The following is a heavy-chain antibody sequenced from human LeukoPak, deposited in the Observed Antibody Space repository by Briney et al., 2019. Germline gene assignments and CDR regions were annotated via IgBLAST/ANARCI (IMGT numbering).Heavy chain of an antibody. V-gene: IGHV1-2*02. Sequence: VSVKVSCKASGYTFTGYYMHWVRQAPGQGPEWMGWINPNSGGTNYAQKFQGRVTMTRDTSISTAYMELSRLRSDDTAVYYCARVVVADDGVYWGQGTLVTVSS. CDR2: INPNSGGT. D-gene: IGHD2-15*01. CDR1: GYTFTGYY. J-gene: IGHJ4*02. CDR3: ARVVVADDGVY.